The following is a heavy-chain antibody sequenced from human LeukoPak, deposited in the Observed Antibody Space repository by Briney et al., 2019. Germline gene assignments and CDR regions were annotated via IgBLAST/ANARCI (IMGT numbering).Heavy chain of an antibody. CDR1: GFTFSSYG. V-gene: IGHV3-30*02. Sequence: GGSLRLSCAAPGFTFSSYGMHWVRQAPGKGLEWVAFIRYDGSNKYYADSVKGRFTISRDNPKNTLYLQMNSLRAEDTAVYYCAKGHSNYYYYYMDVWGKGTTVTVSS. CDR2: IRYDGSNK. D-gene: IGHD4-11*01. CDR3: AKGHSNYYYYYMDV. J-gene: IGHJ6*03.